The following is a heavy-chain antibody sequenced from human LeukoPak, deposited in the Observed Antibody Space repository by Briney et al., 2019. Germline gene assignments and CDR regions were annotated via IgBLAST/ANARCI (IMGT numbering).Heavy chain of an antibody. CDR2: NTPYNGDT. CDR3: AGVAGVSYNYFDS. CDR1: GYTFITYG. V-gene: IGHV1-18*01. J-gene: IGHJ4*02. D-gene: IGHD1-26*01. Sequence: GASVNVSCKASGYTFITYGITWVRQAPGQGLEWMGWNTPYNGDTNYAQNLQDRVTMTTDTSTSTAYMELRSLRSDDTAVYFCAGVAGVSYNYFDSWGQGTLVTVSS.